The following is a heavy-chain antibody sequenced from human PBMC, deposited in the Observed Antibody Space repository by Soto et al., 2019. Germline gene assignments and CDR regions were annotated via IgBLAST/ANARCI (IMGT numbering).Heavy chain of an antibody. V-gene: IGHV1-69*01. D-gene: IGHD1-26*01. CDR3: ARVGHITNYGMAV. Sequence: QVQLVQSGAEVTKPGSSVKVSCEASGGTFSSYPINWVRQAPGQGLEWMGVIIPFFGTSNYAQKFQGRVTITADDSTSTAYMELRSLLSADTAVYSCARVGHITNYGMAVWGQGTTVTV. CDR1: GGTFSSYP. CDR2: IIPFFGTS. J-gene: IGHJ6*02.